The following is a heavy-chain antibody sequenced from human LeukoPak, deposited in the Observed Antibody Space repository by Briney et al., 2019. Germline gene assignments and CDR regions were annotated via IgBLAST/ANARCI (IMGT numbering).Heavy chain of an antibody. J-gene: IGHJ3*02. D-gene: IGHD2-2*01. V-gene: IGHV4-61*02. CDR2: IYTSGST. CDR3: ARPYCSSTSCYDDAFDI. Sequence: PSETLSLTCTVSGGSISSSSYYWGWIRQPAGKGLEWIGRIYTSGSTNYNPSLKSRVTMSVDTSKNQFSLKLSSVTAADTAVYYCARPYCSSTSCYDDAFDIWGQGTMVTVSS. CDR1: GGSISSSSYY.